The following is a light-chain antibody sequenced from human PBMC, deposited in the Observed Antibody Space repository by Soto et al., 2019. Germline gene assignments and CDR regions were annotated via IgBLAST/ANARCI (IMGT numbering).Light chain of an antibody. CDR1: QSLVYRDGNTY. V-gene: IGKV2-30*01. CDR3: MQGTHWPRT. CDR2: KVS. Sequence: DVVMTQSPLSLPVTLGQPASISCRSSQSLVYRDGNTYLNWFQQRPRQSPRRLIYKVSNRDSGVPDRFSGSGSGTDFTLKISRVEAEDVGVYYCMQGTHWPRTFGQGTKVEIK. J-gene: IGKJ1*01.